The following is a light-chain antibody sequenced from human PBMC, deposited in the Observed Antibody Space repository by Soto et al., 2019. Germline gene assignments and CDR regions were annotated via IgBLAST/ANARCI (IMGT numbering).Light chain of an antibody. CDR3: QQYNSYWGT. CDR2: QAS. J-gene: IGKJ1*01. Sequence: DIQMTQSPPTLSASVGDRVTITCRASQSISTWLAWYQQKLGKAPKLLIYQASNLENGVSSRFSGSGSGTEFTLTISSLQPDDFATYYCQQYNSYWGTFGQGTKVDIK. V-gene: IGKV1-5*03. CDR1: QSISTW.